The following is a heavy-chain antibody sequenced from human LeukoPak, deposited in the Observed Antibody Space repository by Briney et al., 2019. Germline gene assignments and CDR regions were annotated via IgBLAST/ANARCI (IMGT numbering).Heavy chain of an antibody. CDR3: ARVLYGCHPGPFDY. D-gene: IGHD4-17*01. CDR2: ISAFNGKT. J-gene: IGHJ4*02. V-gene: IGHV1-18*01. Sequence: GASVKVSCKASGYTFTSYGISWVRQAPGQGLEWMGWISAFNGKTNYAQKFQDRVTLTPDTSTSAAYMELGSLRSDDTAVYYCARVLYGCHPGPFDYWGQGTLVTVSS. CDR1: GYTFTSYG.